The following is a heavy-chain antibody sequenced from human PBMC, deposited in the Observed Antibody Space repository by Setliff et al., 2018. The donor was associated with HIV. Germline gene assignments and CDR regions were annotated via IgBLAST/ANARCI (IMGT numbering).Heavy chain of an antibody. V-gene: IGHV1-46*01. CDR3: ARAGRSGSYNHYYYYYMDV. CDR1: GYTITSYY. Sequence: ASVKVSCKASGYTITSYYMHWVRQAPGQGLEWMGIINPSGGSTNYAQKFQGRVTMTRDTSTSTVYMELSSLRSEDTAVYYCARAGRSGSYNHYYYYYMDVWGKGTTVTVSS. J-gene: IGHJ6*03. D-gene: IGHD1-26*01. CDR2: INPSGGST.